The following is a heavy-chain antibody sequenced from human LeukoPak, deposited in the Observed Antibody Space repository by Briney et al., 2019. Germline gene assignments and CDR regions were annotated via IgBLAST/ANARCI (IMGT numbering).Heavy chain of an antibody. V-gene: IGHV3-7*01. CDR2: IKQDGSEK. CDR3: AREEEGVTDY. Sequence: GGSLRLSCAASGFTVDSNYLSWVRQAPGKGLEWVANIKQDGSEKYYVDSVKGRFTISRDNAKNTLYLQMNSLRAEDTAVYYCAREEEGVTDYWGQGTLVTVSS. CDR1: GFTVDSNY. D-gene: IGHD2-21*02. J-gene: IGHJ4*02.